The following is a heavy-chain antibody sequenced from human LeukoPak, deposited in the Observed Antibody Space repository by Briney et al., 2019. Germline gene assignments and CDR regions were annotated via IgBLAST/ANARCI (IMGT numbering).Heavy chain of an antibody. D-gene: IGHD2-21*02. CDR2: ISYDGSNK. CDR1: GFTFSSYA. CDR3: ARDKGRGRLYYFDY. J-gene: IGHJ4*02. V-gene: IGHV3-30-3*01. Sequence: GGSLRLSCAASGFTFSSYAMHWVRQAPGKGLEWVAVISYDGSNKYYADSVKGRFTLSRDNSKNTLYLQMNSLRAEDTAVYYCARDKGRGRLYYFDYWGQGTLVTVSS.